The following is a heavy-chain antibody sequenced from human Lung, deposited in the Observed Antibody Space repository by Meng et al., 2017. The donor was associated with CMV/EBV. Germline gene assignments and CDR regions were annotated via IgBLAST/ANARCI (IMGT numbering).Heavy chain of an antibody. D-gene: IGHD3-3*01. Sequence: GSLRLSCTVSGGSISSSSYYWGWIRQPPGKGLEWIGSIYYSGSTYYNPSLKSRVTISVDTSKNQFSLKLSSVTAADTAVYYCASSLRYYDFWSGYYTGDYYYYGMDVWGQGTTVTVSS. CDR2: IYYSGST. J-gene: IGHJ6*01. CDR1: GGSISSSSYY. V-gene: IGHV4-39*07. CDR3: ASSLRYYDFWSGYYTGDYYYYGMDV.